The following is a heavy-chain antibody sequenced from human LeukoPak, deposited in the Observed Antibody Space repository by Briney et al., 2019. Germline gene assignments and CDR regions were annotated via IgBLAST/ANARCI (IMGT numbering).Heavy chain of an antibody. V-gene: IGHV1-69*13. CDR2: IILIFGTA. D-gene: IGHD3-10*01. CDR1: GGTFSSYA. Sequence: SVKVSCKASGGTFSSYAISWVRQAPGQGLEWMGGIILIFGTANYAQKFQGRVTITADESTSTAYMELSSLRSEDTAVYYCARTGGFGEFGKFNWGQGTLVTVSS. J-gene: IGHJ4*02. CDR3: ARTGGFGEFGKFN.